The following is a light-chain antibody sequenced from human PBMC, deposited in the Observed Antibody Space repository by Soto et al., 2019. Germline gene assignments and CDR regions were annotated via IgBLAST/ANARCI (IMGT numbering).Light chain of an antibody. J-gene: IGLJ3*02. V-gene: IGLV1-44*01. Sequence: QSVLTQPPSVSGTPGLRVNISCSGGISNIGKDTVNWYQQFPGTSPRLLIEGNDQRPSGVPDRFSGSKSANSASLAISGLKSEDEADYYCAAWDDGLNGWLFGGGTKLTVL. CDR3: AAWDDGLNGWL. CDR2: GND. CDR1: ISNIGKDT.